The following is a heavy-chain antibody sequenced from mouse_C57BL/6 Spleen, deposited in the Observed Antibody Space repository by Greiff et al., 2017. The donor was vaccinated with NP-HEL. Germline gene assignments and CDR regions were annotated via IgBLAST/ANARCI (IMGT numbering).Heavy chain of an antibody. Sequence: EVQLVESGEGLVKPGGSLKLSCAASGFTFSSYAMSWVRQTPEKRLAWVAYLSSGGDYISYSDTVKGRFTISRDNARNTLYLQMSSLKSEDTAMYYWTLDSSGYWFAYWGQGTLVTVSA. CDR1: GFTFSSYA. CDR3: TLDSSGYWFAY. V-gene: IGHV5-9-1*02. J-gene: IGHJ3*01. D-gene: IGHD3-2*02. CDR2: LSSGGDYI.